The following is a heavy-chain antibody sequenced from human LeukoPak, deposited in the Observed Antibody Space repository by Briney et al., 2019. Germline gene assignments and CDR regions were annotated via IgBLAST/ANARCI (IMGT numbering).Heavy chain of an antibody. V-gene: IGHV4-34*01. CDR3: ARTYYYDSSDSDPPTLSHDY. CDR1: GGSFSGYY. CDR2: IYYSGST. J-gene: IGHJ4*02. D-gene: IGHD3-22*01. Sequence: SETLSLTCAVYGGSFSGYYWSWIRQPPGKGLEWIGSIYYSGSTYYNPSLKSRVTISVDTSKNQFSLKLSSVTAADTAVYYCARTYYYDSSDSDPPTLSHDYWGQGTLVTVSS.